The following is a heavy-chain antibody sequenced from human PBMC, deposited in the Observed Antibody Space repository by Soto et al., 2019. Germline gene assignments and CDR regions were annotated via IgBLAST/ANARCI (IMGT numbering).Heavy chain of an antibody. CDR2: IYTSGST. CDR3: ARSSHKESWFDP. V-gene: IGHV4-4*07. Sequence: QVQLQESGPGLVKPSETLSLTCTVSGGSVSNFYWNWIRQPAGKRLEWIGRIYTSGSTNYNPSIRSRVTMSIDTSRNQFSLKLNSVTAADTAVYYCARSSHKESWFDPWGQGTLVTVSS. J-gene: IGHJ5*02. D-gene: IGHD6-13*01. CDR1: GGSVSNFY.